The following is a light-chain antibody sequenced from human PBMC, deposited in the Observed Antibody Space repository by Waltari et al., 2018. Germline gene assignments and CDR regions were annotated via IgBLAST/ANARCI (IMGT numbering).Light chain of an antibody. J-gene: IGLJ3*02. CDR1: SSDVGGYNY. Sequence: QSALTQPASVSGSPGQSITISCTGTSSDVGGYNYVSWFQQHPGKAPKLMIYDVSERPSGGSNRFAGSKSGNTASLTISGLQAEDEADYYCSSYTSSRRVFGGGTKLTVL. V-gene: IGLV2-14*01. CDR2: DVS. CDR3: SSYTSSRRV.